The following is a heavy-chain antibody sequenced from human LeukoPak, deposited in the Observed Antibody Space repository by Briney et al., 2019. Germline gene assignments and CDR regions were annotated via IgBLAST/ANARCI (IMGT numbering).Heavy chain of an antibody. J-gene: IGHJ6*03. V-gene: IGHV1-2*02. Sequence: ASVKVSCKASGYTFTGYYMHWVRQAPGQGLEWMGWINPNSGGTNYAQKFQGRVTMTTDTSTSTAYMELRSLRSDDTAVYYCARGIYDYVWGSYRYQLHYYYMDVWGKGTTVTVSS. CDR1: GYTFTGYY. D-gene: IGHD3-16*02. CDR3: ARGIYDYVWGSYRYQLHYYYMDV. CDR2: INPNSGGT.